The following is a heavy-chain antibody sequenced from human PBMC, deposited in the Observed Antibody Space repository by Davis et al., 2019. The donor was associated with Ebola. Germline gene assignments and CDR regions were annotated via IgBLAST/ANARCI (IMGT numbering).Heavy chain of an antibody. CDR1: GFTFSSYW. J-gene: IGHJ4*02. D-gene: IGHD1-20*01. CDR2: INSDGSST. Sequence: GESLKLSCAASGFTFSSYWMHWVRQAPGKGLVWVSRINSDGSSTSYADSVKGRFTISRDSAKDSLYLHMDSLRDDDTAVYYCARVYNWGFDFWGQGTLVTVSS. V-gene: IGHV3-74*01. CDR3: ARVYNWGFDF.